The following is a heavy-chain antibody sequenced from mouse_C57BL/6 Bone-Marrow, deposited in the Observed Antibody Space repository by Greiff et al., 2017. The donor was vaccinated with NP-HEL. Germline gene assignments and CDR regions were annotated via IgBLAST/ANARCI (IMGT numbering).Heavy chain of an antibody. CDR1: GYTFTDYY. CDR3: AREGYYYGSSYAGWFAY. V-gene: IGHV1-75*01. Sequence: QVQLQQSGPELVKPGASVKISCKASGYTFTDYYINWVKQRPGQGLEWIGWIFPGSGSTYYNEKFKGKATLTVDKSSSTAYMLLSSLTSEDSAVYFCAREGYYYGSSYAGWFAYWGQGTLVTVSA. CDR2: IFPGSGST. J-gene: IGHJ3*01. D-gene: IGHD1-1*01.